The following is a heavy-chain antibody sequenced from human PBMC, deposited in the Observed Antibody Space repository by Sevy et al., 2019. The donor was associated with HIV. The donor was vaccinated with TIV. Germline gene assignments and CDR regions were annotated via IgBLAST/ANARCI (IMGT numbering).Heavy chain of an antibody. Sequence: ASVKVSCNASGFTFTSSAVQCVRQARGQRLEWIGWIVVGSGNTNYAQKFQERVTITRDMSTSTAYMELSSLRSEDTAVYYCAADLGQQCCLDHYYYYGMDVWGQGTTVTVSS. CDR3: AADLGQQCCLDHYYYYGMDV. CDR1: GFTFTSSA. J-gene: IGHJ6*02. V-gene: IGHV1-58*01. CDR2: IVVGSGNT. D-gene: IGHD6-19*01.